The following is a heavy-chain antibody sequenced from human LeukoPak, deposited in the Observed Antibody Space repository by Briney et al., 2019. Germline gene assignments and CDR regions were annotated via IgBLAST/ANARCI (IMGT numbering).Heavy chain of an antibody. CDR2: LNPNSCCT. CDR1: GYSFTDYY. Sequence: AAVKVSCKASGYSFTDYYIYWMRRAPGQGLEWMGWLNPNSCCTNYAQNFQCSITMTRDTSISTAYMELSRLRSDDTAVYYCAKGDYYGSQKLYTHWGQGTLVTVSS. J-gene: IGHJ4*02. CDR3: AKGDYYGSQKLYTH. V-gene: IGHV1-2*02. D-gene: IGHD3-10*01.